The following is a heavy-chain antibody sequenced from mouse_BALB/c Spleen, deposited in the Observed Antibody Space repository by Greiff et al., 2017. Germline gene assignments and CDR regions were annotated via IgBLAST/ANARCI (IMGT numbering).Heavy chain of an antibody. CDR3: ARDRGNFDY. D-gene: IGHD3-1*01. J-gene: IGHJ2*01. Sequence: EVKLMESGPGLVKPSQSLSLTCSVTGYSITSGYYWNWIRQFPGNKLEWMGYISYDGSNNYNPSLKNRISITRDTSKNQFFLKLNSVTTEDTATYYCARDRGNFDYWGQGTTLTVSS. CDR1: GYSITSGYY. CDR2: ISYDGSN. V-gene: IGHV3-6*02.